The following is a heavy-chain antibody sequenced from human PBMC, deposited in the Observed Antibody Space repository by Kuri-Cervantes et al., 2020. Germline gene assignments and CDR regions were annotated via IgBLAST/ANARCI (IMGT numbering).Heavy chain of an antibody. CDR1: GFTFDDYG. D-gene: IGHD3-16*01. CDR3: ARDGGGYGNYMDV. CDR2: INWNGGST. V-gene: IGHV3-20*04. Sequence: GESLKISCVASGFTFDDYGMSWVRQAPGKGLEWVSGINWNGGSTGYADSVKGRFTISRDNAKNSLYLQMNSLRAEDTALYYCARDGGGYGNYMDVWGKGTTVTVSS. J-gene: IGHJ6*03.